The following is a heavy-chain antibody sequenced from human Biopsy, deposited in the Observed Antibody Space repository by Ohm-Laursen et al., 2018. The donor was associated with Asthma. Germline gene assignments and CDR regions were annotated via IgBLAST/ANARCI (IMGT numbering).Heavy chain of an antibody. CDR2: ISYTGSA. Sequence: SDTLSLTCTVSGGSMSSSSYYWGWIRQPPGKGLEWMGSISYTGSAYHNPSLKSRVTISVDTSENHFSLKLSSVTASDTAVYYCARHWDWGSFFDYWGQGTPVTVSS. D-gene: IGHD7-27*01. J-gene: IGHJ4*02. CDR1: GGSMSSSSYY. V-gene: IGHV4-39*01. CDR3: ARHWDWGSFFDY.